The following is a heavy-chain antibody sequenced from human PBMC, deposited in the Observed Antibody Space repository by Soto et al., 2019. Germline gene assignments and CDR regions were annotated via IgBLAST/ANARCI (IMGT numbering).Heavy chain of an antibody. CDR3: ARATITIFGVTIDYFDY. V-gene: IGHV1-3*01. CDR1: GYTFTSYA. CDR2: INAGNGNT. D-gene: IGHD3-3*01. J-gene: IGHJ4*02. Sequence: ASVKVSCKASGYTFTSYAMHWVRQAPGQRLEWMGWINAGNGNTKYSQKFQGRVTITRDTSASTAYMELSSLRSEDTAVYYCARATITIFGVTIDYFDYWGQGTLVTVSS.